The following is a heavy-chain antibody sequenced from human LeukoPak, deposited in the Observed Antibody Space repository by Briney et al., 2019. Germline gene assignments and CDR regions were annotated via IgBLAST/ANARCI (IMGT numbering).Heavy chain of an antibody. V-gene: IGHV1-2*02. CDR3: ARDRGTMVRGVIWDYGMDV. J-gene: IGHJ6*02. CDR2: FNPNSGGT. Sequence: ASVKVSCKASGYTFTGYYMHWVRQAPGQGLEWMGWFNPNSGGTNYAQKFQGRVTMTRDTSISTAYMELSRLRSDDTAVYYCARDRGTMVRGVIWDYGMDVWGQGTTVTVSS. D-gene: IGHD3-10*01. CDR1: GYTFTGYY.